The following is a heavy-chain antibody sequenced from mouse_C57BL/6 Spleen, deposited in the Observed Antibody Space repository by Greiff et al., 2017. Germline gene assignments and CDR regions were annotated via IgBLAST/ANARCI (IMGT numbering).Heavy chain of an antibody. Sequence: EVKVEESGGGLVKPGGSLKLSCAASGFTFSDYGMHWVRQAPEKGLEWVAYISRGSSTIYYADTVTGRFTLSRDNAKNTLFLQMTSLRSEDTAMYYCARWDSYGSSFLWYFDVWGTGTTVTVSS. CDR3: ARWDSYGSSFLWYFDV. CDR1: GFTFSDYG. J-gene: IGHJ1*03. CDR2: ISRGSSTI. D-gene: IGHD1-1*01. V-gene: IGHV5-17*01.